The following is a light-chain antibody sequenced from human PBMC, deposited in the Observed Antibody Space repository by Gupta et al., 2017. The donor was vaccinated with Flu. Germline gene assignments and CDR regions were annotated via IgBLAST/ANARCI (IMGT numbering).Light chain of an antibody. J-gene: IGLJ2*01. CDR2: EVS. Sequence: QSALTQPPSASGSPGPSVTISCTGTSSDVGGYNYVSWYQQHPGKAPKLMIYEVSKRPSGVPVRFSGSKSGNTASLTVSELQAEDEADYYCSADAGSNNVVCGGGTKLTVL. CDR1: SSDVGGYNY. CDR3: SADAGSNNVV. V-gene: IGLV2-8*01.